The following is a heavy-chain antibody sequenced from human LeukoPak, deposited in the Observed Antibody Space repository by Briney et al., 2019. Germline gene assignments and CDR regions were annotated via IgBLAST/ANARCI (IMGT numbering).Heavy chain of an antibody. Sequence: GGSLRLSCAASGFTFDNFAINWVRQAPGRGLEWVSAISGSGGSTYYADSVKGRFTISRDNSKNTLYLQMNSLRAEDTAVYYCAKDGREWPRSLDYWGQGTLVTVSS. CDR3: AKDGREWPRSLDY. V-gene: IGHV3-23*01. J-gene: IGHJ4*02. CDR1: GFTFDNFA. D-gene: IGHD5-12*01. CDR2: ISGSGGST.